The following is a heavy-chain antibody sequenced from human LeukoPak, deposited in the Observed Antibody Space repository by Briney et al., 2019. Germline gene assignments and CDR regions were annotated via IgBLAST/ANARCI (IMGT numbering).Heavy chain of an antibody. CDR1: GYSFTSYW. CDR3: ARLQYSYDSSGYYLFYFDF. CDR2: IYPGDFDS. D-gene: IGHD3-22*01. Sequence: GESLKISCKASGYSFTSYWSGCVRQLARKGLWLMGIIYPGDFDSRYSPSFQGQVTISADNFISTAYLQWSSLKASDTAMYYCARLQYSYDSSGYYLFYFDFWGWGTLALVS. J-gene: IGHJ4*02. V-gene: IGHV5-51*01.